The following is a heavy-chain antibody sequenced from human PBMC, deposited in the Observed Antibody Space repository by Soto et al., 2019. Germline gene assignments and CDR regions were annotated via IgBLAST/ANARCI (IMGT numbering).Heavy chain of an antibody. CDR1: GFTFSSYA. V-gene: IGHV3-23*01. Sequence: GGSLRLSCAASGFTFSSYAMSWVRQAPGKGLEWVSAISGSGGSTYYADSVKGRFTISRDNSKNTLYLQMNSLRAEDTAVYYCAKDRKGQWLGDDAFDIWGQGTMVTVSS. D-gene: IGHD6-19*01. J-gene: IGHJ3*02. CDR2: ISGSGGST. CDR3: AKDRKGQWLGDDAFDI.